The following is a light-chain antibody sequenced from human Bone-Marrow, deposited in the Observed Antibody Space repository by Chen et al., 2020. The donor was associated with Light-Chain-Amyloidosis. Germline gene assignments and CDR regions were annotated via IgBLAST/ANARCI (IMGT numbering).Light chain of an antibody. CDR3: SSYTITNTLV. Sequence: QSALTQPASVSGAPGQSITISCTGNSSDVGGDNHVSWYQQHPDKAPKLMIYEVTNRPSWVPARFSGSKSDNTASLTISVLQTEDEADYFCSSYTITNTLVFGSGTRVTVL. J-gene: IGLJ1*01. V-gene: IGLV2-14*01. CDR2: EVT. CDR1: SSDVGGDNH.